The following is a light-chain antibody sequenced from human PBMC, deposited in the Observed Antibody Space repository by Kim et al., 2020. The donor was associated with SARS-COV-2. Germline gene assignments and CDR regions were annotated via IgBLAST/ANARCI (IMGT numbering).Light chain of an antibody. V-gene: IGKV3-11*01. CDR3: QQHDNWPPT. CDR1: QSVSTY. CDR2: DAS. Sequence: LAPGESASLSCRASQSVSTYIAWYQQRPGQAPRLLISDASNRTTGIPARFSGSGSGTDFTLTISTLEPEDFAVYYCQQHDNWPPTFGHGTRLEIK. J-gene: IGKJ5*01.